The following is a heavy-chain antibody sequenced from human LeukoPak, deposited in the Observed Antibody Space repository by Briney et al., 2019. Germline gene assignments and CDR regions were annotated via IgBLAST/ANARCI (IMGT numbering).Heavy chain of an antibody. CDR3: AYLNSHAFDI. J-gene: IGHJ3*02. CDR2: IKQDGSEK. D-gene: IGHD1-7*01. CDR1: GFTFSSYS. V-gene: IGHV3-7*01. Sequence: PGGSLRLSCAASGFTFSSYSMNWVRQAPGKGLEWVANIKQDGSEKYYVDSVKGRFSISRDNAKNSLYLQMNSVRAEDTAVYYCAYLNSHAFDIWGQGTVVTVSS.